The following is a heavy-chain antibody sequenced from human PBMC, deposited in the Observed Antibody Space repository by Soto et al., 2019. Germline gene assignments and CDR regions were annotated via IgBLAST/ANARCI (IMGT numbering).Heavy chain of an antibody. CDR1: GGSISSYY. CDR2: IYYSGST. Sequence: QVQLQESGPGLVKPSETLSLTCTVSGGSISSYYWSWIRQPPGKGLEWIGYIYYSGSTNYNPSLKSRVTISVDTSKNQFSLKLSSVTAADTAVYYCARARWELRPFDYWGQGPLVTVSS. D-gene: IGHD1-26*01. CDR3: ARARWELRPFDY. J-gene: IGHJ4*02. V-gene: IGHV4-59*01.